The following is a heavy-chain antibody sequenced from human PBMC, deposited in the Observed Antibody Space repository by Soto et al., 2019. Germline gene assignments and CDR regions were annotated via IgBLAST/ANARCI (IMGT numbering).Heavy chain of an antibody. CDR3: ATYSSPFDY. CDR1: EFSLSTFP. V-gene: IGHV3-23*01. J-gene: IGHJ4*02. Sequence: EVQLMESGGGWVHPGGSLGLSCPPSEFSLSTFPLNWVRQAPGKGLEWVSAISATGTTTYYADSVKGRFTISRDNSKRTLFLQMDSLSPEDTAVYYCATYSSPFDYWGQGTLVTVSS. CDR2: ISATGTTT. D-gene: IGHD6-13*01.